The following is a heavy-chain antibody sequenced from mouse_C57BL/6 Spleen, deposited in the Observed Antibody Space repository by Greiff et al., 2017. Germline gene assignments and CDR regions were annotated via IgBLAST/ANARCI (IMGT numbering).Heavy chain of an antibody. CDR2: IHPNSGST. CDR3: AHKYGYYYYTMDY. D-gene: IGHD2-3*01. V-gene: IGHV1-64*01. Sequence: QVQLQQPGAELVKPGASVKLSCKASGYTFTSYWMHWVKQRPGQGLEWIGMIHPNSGSTNYNEKFKSKATLTVDKSSSTAYMQLSILTSEDSAVYYCAHKYGYYYYTMDYWGQGTSVTVSS. J-gene: IGHJ4*01. CDR1: GYTFTSYW.